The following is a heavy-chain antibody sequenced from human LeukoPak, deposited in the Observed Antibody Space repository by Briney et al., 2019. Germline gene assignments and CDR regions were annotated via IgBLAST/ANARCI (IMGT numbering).Heavy chain of an antibody. CDR2: INHSGST. J-gene: IGHJ4*02. V-gene: IGHV4-34*01. D-gene: IGHD4-11*01. CDR1: GGSFSGYY. CDR3: AVEYSNYFYVY. Sequence: SETLSLTCAVYGGSFSGYYWSWIRQPPGKGLEWIGEINHSGSTNYNPSLKSRVTISVDTSKNQFSLKLSSVTAADTAVYYCAVEYSNYFYVYWGQGTLVTVSS.